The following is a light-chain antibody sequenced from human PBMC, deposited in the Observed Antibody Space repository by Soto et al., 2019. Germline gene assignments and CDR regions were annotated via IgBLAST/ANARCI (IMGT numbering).Light chain of an antibody. CDR3: SSYTSSSTLL. Sequence: QSVLTQPASVSGSPGQSFTISCTGTSSDVGGYNYVSWYQQHPGKAPKLMIYDVSNRPSGVSNRFSGSKSGNTASLTISGLQAEDEADYYCSSYTSSSTLLFGGGTKLTVL. V-gene: IGLV2-14*01. CDR1: SSDVGGYNY. J-gene: IGLJ2*01. CDR2: DVS.